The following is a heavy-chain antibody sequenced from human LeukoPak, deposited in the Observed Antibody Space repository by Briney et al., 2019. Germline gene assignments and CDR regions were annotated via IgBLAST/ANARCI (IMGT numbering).Heavy chain of an antibody. CDR2: IYYSGST. CDR3: ARDHDYGDYVRAFDI. J-gene: IGHJ3*02. CDR1: GGSISSGDYY. D-gene: IGHD4-17*01. Sequence: SQTLSLTCTVSGGSISSGDYYWSWIRQPPGKGLEWIGYIYYSGSTYYNPSLKSRVTISVDTSKNQFSLKLSSVTAADTAVYYCARDHDYGDYVRAFDIWGQGTMVTVSS. V-gene: IGHV4-30-4*01.